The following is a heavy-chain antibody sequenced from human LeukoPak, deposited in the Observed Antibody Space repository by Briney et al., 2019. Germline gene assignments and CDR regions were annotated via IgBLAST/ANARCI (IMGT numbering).Heavy chain of an antibody. D-gene: IGHD2-15*01. J-gene: IGHJ4*02. CDR3: AKATMAYCSGGSCYPFDY. V-gene: IGHV3-23*01. Sequence: GGSLRLSCAASGFIFSNYAMSWVRQALGKGLEWVSPISASGLSTYYADSVKGRFTISRDNSKNTLYLQMNSLRAEDTAVYYCAKATMAYCSGGSCYPFDYWGQGTLFTVSS. CDR2: ISASGLST. CDR1: GFIFSNYA.